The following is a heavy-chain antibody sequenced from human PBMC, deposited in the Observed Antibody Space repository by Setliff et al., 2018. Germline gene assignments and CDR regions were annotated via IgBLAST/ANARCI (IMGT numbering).Heavy chain of an antibody. D-gene: IGHD6-13*01. V-gene: IGHV3-20*04. Sequence: GGSLRLSCAASGFTFDDYGMSWVRQPPGKGLEWVSGINWSGGSTNYADSVKGRFTISRDNAKNSLYLQMNSLSAEDTALYYCARGGFMAAAGIPPDYWGQGTLVTVSS. CDR3: ARGGFMAAAGIPPDY. CDR2: INWSGGST. CDR1: GFTFDDYG. J-gene: IGHJ4*02.